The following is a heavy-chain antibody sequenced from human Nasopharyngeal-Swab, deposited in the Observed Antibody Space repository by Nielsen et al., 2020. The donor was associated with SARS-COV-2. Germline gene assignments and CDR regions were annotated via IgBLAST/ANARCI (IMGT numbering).Heavy chain of an antibody. J-gene: IGHJ4*02. V-gene: IGHV4-39*01. D-gene: IGHD3-22*01. CDR2: IYYSGST. Sequence: SETLSLTCTVSGGSISSSSYYWGWIRQPPGKGLEWIGSIYYSGSTYYTPSLKSRVTISVATSKNPFSLRLSSVTAADTAVYYCARQSGITMRVVVIRGPFDYWGQGTLVTVSS. CDR1: GGSISSSSYY. CDR3: ARQSGITMRVVVIRGPFDY.